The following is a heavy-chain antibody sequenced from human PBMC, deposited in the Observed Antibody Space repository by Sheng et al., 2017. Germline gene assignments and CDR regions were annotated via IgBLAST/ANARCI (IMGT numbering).Heavy chain of an antibody. V-gene: IGHV3-74*01. J-gene: IGHJ4*02. CDR1: DSPSVSTG. CDR2: INSDGSST. Sequence: EVQLVESGGGLVQPGGSRRDSPVQPLDSPSVSTGCTGSAKLQGRGVVWVSRINSDGSSTTYSDSVKGRFTISRDVSKNMMFMEMNSLRVDDTALYYCAKDHPSSGWPTFEYWGPGNTGHRLL. D-gene: IGHD6-19*01. CDR3: AKDHPSSGWPTFEY.